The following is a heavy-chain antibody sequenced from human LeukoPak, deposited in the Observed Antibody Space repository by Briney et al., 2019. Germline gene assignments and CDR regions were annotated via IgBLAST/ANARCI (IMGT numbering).Heavy chain of an antibody. CDR2: INPNSGGT. CDR1: GYTFTGYY. CDR3: VSLGLGGGRDY. Sequence: GASVKVSCKASGYTFTGYYMHWVRQAPGQGLEWMGRINPNSGGTNYAQKFQGRVTMTRDTSISKAYLELSRLISDPTAVTHGVSLGLGGGRDYWGQGTLVTVSS. V-gene: IGHV1-2*06. J-gene: IGHJ4*02. D-gene: IGHD3/OR15-3a*01.